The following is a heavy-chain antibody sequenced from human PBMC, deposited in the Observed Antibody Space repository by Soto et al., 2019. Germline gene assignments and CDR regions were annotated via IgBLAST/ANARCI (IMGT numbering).Heavy chain of an antibody. J-gene: IGHJ6*03. D-gene: IGHD3-9*01. CDR1: GFTFSDYY. CDR3: ARSIPSLLRYFDWENYYYYMDV. CDR2: ISSSGSTI. Sequence: GGSLRLSCAASGFTFSDYYMSWIRQAPGKGLEWVSYISSSGSTIYYADSVKGRFTISRDNAKNSLYLQMNSLRAEDTAVYYCARSIPSLLRYFDWENYYYYMDVWGKGTTVTVSS. V-gene: IGHV3-11*01.